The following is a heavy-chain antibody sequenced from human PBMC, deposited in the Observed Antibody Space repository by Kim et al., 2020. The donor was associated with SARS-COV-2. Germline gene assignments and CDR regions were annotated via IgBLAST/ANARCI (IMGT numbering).Heavy chain of an antibody. V-gene: IGHV3-7*01. J-gene: IGHJ4*02. D-gene: IGHD6-13*01. CDR2: SEK. CDR3: ARVVAAAGT. Sequence: SEKYYVDSVKGRFTISRDNAKNSLYLQMNSLRAEDTAVYYCARVVAAAGTWGQGTLVTVSS.